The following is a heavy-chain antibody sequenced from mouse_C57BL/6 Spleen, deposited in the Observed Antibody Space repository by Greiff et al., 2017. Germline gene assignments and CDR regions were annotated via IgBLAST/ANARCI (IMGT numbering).Heavy chain of an antibody. Sequence: EVKLVESGGGLVKPGGSLKLSCAASGFTFSSYTMSWVRQTPEKRLEWVATISGGGGNTYYPDSVKGRFTISRDNATNTLYLQMSSLRSEYTALYYCARRHYYYGSTPCAYWGQGTLVTVSA. V-gene: IGHV5-9*01. CDR1: GFTFSSYT. CDR2: ISGGGGNT. CDR3: ARRHYYYGSTPCAY. J-gene: IGHJ3*01. D-gene: IGHD1-1*01.